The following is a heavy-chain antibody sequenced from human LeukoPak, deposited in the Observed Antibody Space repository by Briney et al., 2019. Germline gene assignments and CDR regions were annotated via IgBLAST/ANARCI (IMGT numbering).Heavy chain of an antibody. J-gene: IGHJ4*02. V-gene: IGHV4-59*08. CDR3: ARLELMVFDY. CDR2: IYYSGST. CDR1: GGSTSSYY. D-gene: IGHD2-8*01. Sequence: PSETLSLTCTVSGGSTSSYYWSWIRQPPGKGLEWIGYIYYSGSTNYNPSLKSRVTISVDTSKNQFSLKLSSVTAADTAVYYCARLELMVFDYWGQGTLVTVSS.